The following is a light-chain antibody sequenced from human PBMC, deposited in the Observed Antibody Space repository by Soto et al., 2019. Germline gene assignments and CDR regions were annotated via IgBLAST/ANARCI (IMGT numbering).Light chain of an antibody. CDR1: SSDVGSYNR. CDR2: EVN. Sequence: QSVLTPPPSVSGSPGQSVTISRTGTSSDVGSYNRLSWYQQPPGTAPKLIMYEVNTRPSGVPDRFSGSKSGSTASLTISGLQAEDEADYYCSLYISGSTYVFGTGTKVTVL. CDR3: SLYISGSTYV. V-gene: IGLV2-18*01. J-gene: IGLJ1*01.